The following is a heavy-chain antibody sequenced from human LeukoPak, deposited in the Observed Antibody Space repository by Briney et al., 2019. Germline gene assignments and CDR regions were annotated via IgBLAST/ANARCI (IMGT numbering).Heavy chain of an antibody. CDR3: AKGYSSSTSCYFYYYGMDV. J-gene: IGHJ6*02. CDR2: ISGSGGST. V-gene: IGHV3-23*01. CDR1: GFTFSSYA. Sequence: GGSLRLSCAASGFTFSSYAMSWVRQAPGKGLEWVSAISGSGGSTYYADSVKGRFTISRDNSKNTLYLQMNSLRAEDTAVYYCAKGYSSSTSCYFYYYGMDVWGQGTTVTVSS. D-gene: IGHD2-2*01.